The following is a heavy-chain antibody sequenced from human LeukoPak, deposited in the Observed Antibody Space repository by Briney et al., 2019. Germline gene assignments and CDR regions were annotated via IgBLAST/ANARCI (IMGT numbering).Heavy chain of an antibody. CDR1: GYSFTSYW. CDR3: ARLRDNYDSSGYSYYFDY. J-gene: IGHJ4*02. CDR2: IYPGDSDT. D-gene: IGHD3-22*01. V-gene: IGHV5-51*01. Sequence: GESRKISCKGSGYSFTSYWIGWVRQMPGKGLEWMGIIYPGDSDTRYSPSFQGQVTISADKSISTAYLQWSSLKASDTAMYYCARLRDNYDSSGYSYYFDYWGQGTLVTVSS.